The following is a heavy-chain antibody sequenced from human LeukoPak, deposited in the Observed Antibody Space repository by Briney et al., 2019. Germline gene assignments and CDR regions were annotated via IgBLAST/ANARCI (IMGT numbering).Heavy chain of an antibody. CDR3: AKCLDYYDSSGYFYYYYMDV. J-gene: IGHJ6*03. V-gene: IGHV3-23*01. Sequence: PGGSLRLSCAASGFTFSVYAMSWVRQAPGKGLEWVSAISGSGGSTYYADSVKGRFTISRDSSKNTLFLQMNSLRAEDTAVYYCAKCLDYYDSSGYFYYYYMDVWGKGTTVTVSS. CDR1: GFTFSVYA. CDR2: ISGSGGST. D-gene: IGHD3-22*01.